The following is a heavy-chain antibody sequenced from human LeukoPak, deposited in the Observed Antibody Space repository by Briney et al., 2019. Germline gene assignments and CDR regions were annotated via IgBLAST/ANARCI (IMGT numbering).Heavy chain of an antibody. CDR3: AIEHPHDYGDYGWFDP. Sequence: SVKVSCKASGGTFSSYAISWVRQAPGQGLEWMGGIIPIVGTANYAQKFQGRVTITADKSTSTAYMSLRSLRSEHTAVYYCAIEHPHDYGDYGWFDPWGQGTLVTVSS. J-gene: IGHJ5*02. V-gene: IGHV1-69*06. D-gene: IGHD4-17*01. CDR2: IIPIVGTA. CDR1: GGTFSSYA.